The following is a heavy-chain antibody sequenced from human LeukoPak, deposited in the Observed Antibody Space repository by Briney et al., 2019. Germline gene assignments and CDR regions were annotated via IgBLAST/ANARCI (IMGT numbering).Heavy chain of an antibody. CDR3: AKQWLVGI. CDR2: LSETGDTT. CDR1: GFTFSSYA. D-gene: IGHD6-19*01. Sequence: PGGSLRLSCAASGFTFSSYAMSWVRQAPGKGLEWVSSLSETGDTTDYADSVKGRFTISRDNSKNAVYLQMNSLRADDTAVYYCAKQWLVGIWGQGTLVTVSS. J-gene: IGHJ4*02. V-gene: IGHV3-23*01.